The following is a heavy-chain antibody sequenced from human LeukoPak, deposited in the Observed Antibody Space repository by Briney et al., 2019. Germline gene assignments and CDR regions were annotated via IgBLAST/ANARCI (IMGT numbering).Heavy chain of an antibody. D-gene: IGHD1-26*01. Sequence: ASVKVSYMASGYTFTGYYMLWLRPAPGQGLEWMGIINPSDGSTNYAQKFQGRVTMTRDRSRSTVYLELSSLRSEDTAVYYCTRPKDSGSHLFLFDYWGQGTLVTVSS. CDR2: INPSDGST. CDR1: GYTFTGYY. J-gene: IGHJ4*02. V-gene: IGHV1-46*01. CDR3: TRPKDSGSHLFLFDY.